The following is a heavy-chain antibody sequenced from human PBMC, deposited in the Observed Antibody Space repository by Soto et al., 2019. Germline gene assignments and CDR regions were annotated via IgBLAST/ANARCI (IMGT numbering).Heavy chain of an antibody. CDR3: LRLSGTTTSLFDY. J-gene: IGHJ4*02. D-gene: IGHD1-1*01. Sequence: SETLSLTCAVCGGSFSGYYWSWILQPPGKGLEWIGEINHSGSTNYNPSLKSRVTISVDTSKNQFSLKLSSVTAADTAVYYCLRLSGTTTSLFDYRGQGTLVTGSS. CDR1: GGSFSGYY. CDR2: INHSGST. V-gene: IGHV4-34*01.